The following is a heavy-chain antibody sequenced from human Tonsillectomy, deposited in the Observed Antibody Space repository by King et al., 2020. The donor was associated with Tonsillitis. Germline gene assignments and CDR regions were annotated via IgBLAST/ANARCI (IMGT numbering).Heavy chain of an antibody. V-gene: IGHV4-59*01. CDR3: ARIPHTNGYLWAFDV. D-gene: IGHD2-8*01. J-gene: IGHJ3*01. Sequence: QLQESGPGLVKPSEPLSLICTVSGGAITSYYWSWIRQPPGKELEWIGHIYYSGTTNYNPSLKSRVTISVDTSKRQFSLNLSSMTPADTAVYYCARIPHTNGYLWAFDVWGRGTMVTVSS. CDR1: GGAITSYY. CDR2: IYYSGTT.